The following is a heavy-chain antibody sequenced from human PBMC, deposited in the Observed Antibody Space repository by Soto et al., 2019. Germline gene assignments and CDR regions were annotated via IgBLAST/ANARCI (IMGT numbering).Heavy chain of an antibody. V-gene: IGHV4-59*08. CDR3: ATLDYSNYYFDY. CDR2: IYYSGST. Sequence: PSETLSLTNTVSGVYISSYYCSWIRQPPGKGLECIGYIYYSGSTNYTPSLKSRVTISVDTSKNQFSLKLSSVTAADTAVYYCATLDYSNYYFDYWGQGTLVTVSS. CDR1: GVYISSYY. J-gene: IGHJ4*02. D-gene: IGHD4-4*01.